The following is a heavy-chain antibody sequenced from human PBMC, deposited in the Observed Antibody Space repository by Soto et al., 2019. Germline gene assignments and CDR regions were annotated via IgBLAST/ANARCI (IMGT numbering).Heavy chain of an antibody. J-gene: IGHJ6*02. CDR1: GFTFSSYA. Sequence: GGSLRLSCAASGFTFSSYAMHWVRQAPGKGLEWVAVISYDGSNKYYADSVKGRFTISRDNSKNTLYLQMNSLRAEDTAVYYCASPMSTVRYLGMDVWGQGTTVTVSS. D-gene: IGHD4-17*01. CDR2: ISYDGSNK. CDR3: ASPMSTVRYLGMDV. V-gene: IGHV3-30-3*01.